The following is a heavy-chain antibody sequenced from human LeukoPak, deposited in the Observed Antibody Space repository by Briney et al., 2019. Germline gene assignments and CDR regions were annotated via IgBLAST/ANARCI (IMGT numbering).Heavy chain of an antibody. CDR2: ISGRGSNI. CDR1: GFTFSDSY. V-gene: IGHV3-11*01. D-gene: IGHD4-11*01. Sequence: GGSLRLSCAASGFTFSDSYMNWIRQTPGKGLEWVSYISGRGSNINYADSVMGRFTISRDNALNSLFLQVNSLRAEDTAVYYCARGQFFFDNWGQGALVTVSS. J-gene: IGHJ4*02. CDR3: ARGQFFFDN.